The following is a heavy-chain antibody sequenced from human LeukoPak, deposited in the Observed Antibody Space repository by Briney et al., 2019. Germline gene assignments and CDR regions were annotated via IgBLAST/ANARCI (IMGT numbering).Heavy chain of an antibody. J-gene: IGHJ1*01. CDR2: TYYRPKWYK. CDR1: GDSVSSNSAT. Sequence: SQTLSLTCAISGDSVSSNSATWNWIRQSPSRGLEWLGGTYYRPKWYKYYEVSVKGRITINPDTSKNQFSLQLNSVTPEDTAVYYCARGPSYFQHWGQGTLVTVSS. V-gene: IGHV6-1*01. CDR3: ARGPSYFQH.